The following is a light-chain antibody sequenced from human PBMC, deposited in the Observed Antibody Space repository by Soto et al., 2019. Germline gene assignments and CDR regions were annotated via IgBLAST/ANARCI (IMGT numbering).Light chain of an antibody. Sequence: QAVVTQEPSLTVSPGGTVTLTCGFRIGPVTSGHYPYWFQQKPGQAPRTLIFDISTKHSWTPARVSGSLLGGKAALTLSGAQLVDEADYYCLLAESGSAVFGGGTQLTVL. CDR2: DIS. V-gene: IGLV7-46*01. J-gene: IGLJ7*01. CDR1: IGPVTSGHY. CDR3: LLAESGSAV.